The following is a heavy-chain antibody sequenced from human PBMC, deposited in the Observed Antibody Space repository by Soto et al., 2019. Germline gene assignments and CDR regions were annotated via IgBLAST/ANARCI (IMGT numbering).Heavy chain of an antibody. Sequence: EVQLVESGGGLVQPGGSLRLSCAASGFTVSSNYMSWVRQAPGKGLEWVSVIYSGGSTYYADSVKGRFTISRDNSKNTLYLQMNSLRAEDTAVYYCARDLRSYYYGMDLWGQGTTVTVSS. V-gene: IGHV3-66*01. CDR3: ARDLRSYYYGMDL. CDR2: IYSGGST. CDR1: GFTVSSNY. D-gene: IGHD4-17*01. J-gene: IGHJ6*02.